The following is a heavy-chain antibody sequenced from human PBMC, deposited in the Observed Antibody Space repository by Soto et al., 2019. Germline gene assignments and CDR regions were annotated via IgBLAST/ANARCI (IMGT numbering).Heavy chain of an antibody. CDR1: GGSVSSGSYY. V-gene: IGHV4-61*01. J-gene: IGHJ5*02. CDR3: ARDPDVGWFVP. Sequence: TSQTLSLTCTVSGGSVSSGSYYWSWIRQPPGKGLEWIGYIYYSGSTNYNPSLKSRVTISVDTSKNQFSLKLSSVTAAATAVYYCARDPDVGWFVPWGQGTLVTVSS. CDR2: IYYSGST.